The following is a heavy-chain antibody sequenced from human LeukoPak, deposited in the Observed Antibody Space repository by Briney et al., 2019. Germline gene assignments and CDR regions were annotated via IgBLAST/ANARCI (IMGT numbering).Heavy chain of an antibody. Sequence: GGSLRLSCAASGFTFSTYGMSWVRQAPGKGLEWLSYISGSSSAINYADSVKGRFTISRDNAKNSVYLQMNSLRDEDTAVYYCARDSSDAYNPEPGYWGQGTLVTVSS. CDR3: ARDSSDAYNPEPGY. V-gene: IGHV3-48*02. CDR1: GFTFSTYG. CDR2: ISGSSSAI. J-gene: IGHJ4*02. D-gene: IGHD5-24*01.